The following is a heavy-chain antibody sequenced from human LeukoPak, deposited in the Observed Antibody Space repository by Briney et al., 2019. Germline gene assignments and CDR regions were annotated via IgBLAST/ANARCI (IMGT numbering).Heavy chain of an antibody. J-gene: IGHJ6*02. Sequence: PGGSLRLSCAASGFTFSNYAMTWVRQAPGKGLEWVSAISGSGASTYYADSVQGRFTISRNNSKDTLYLQMNSLRAEHTAVYYCAKDVAAGYYYYYGLDVWGQGTTVTVSS. V-gene: IGHV3-23*01. CDR3: AKDVAAGYYYYYGLDV. D-gene: IGHD5-12*01. CDR2: ISGSGAST. CDR1: GFTFSNYA.